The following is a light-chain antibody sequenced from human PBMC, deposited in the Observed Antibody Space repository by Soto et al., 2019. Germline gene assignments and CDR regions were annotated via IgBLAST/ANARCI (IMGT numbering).Light chain of an antibody. Sequence: QSALTQPASVSGSPGQSITISCTGTSSDVGGYNYVSWYQQHPGKAPKLMIYEVSNRPSGVSNRFSGSKSGNTASLTISGLQGDDEADYYCGSYRSRSTPLVLFGGGTQLTVL. CDR1: SSDVGGYNY. CDR2: EVS. J-gene: IGLJ2*01. CDR3: GSYRSRSTPLVL. V-gene: IGLV2-14*01.